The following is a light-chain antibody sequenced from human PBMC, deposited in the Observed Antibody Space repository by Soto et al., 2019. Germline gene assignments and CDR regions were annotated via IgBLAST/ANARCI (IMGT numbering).Light chain of an antibody. J-gene: IGLJ1*01. V-gene: IGLV2-8*01. CDR3: SSYAGSNNFDV. CDR2: EVS. CDR1: SSDVGAYNY. Sequence: QSVLTQPPSASGSPGQSVTISCTGTSSDVGAYNYVSWYQQHPGKAPKLTIYEVSKRPSGVPDRFSGSKSGNTASLTVSGLQAEDGADYYCSSYAGSNNFDVFGTGTKVTVL.